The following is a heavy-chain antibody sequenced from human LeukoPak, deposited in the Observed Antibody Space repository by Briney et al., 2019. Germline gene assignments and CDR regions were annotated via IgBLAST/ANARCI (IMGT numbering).Heavy chain of an antibody. V-gene: IGHV4-59*01. CDR3: ARFGGPHAFDI. J-gene: IGHJ3*02. CDR2: INYSGST. D-gene: IGHD3-3*01. Sequence: SETLSLTCTVSGGSIDSYHWSWIRQPPGKGLEWIAYINYSGSTNYNPSLKSRVTISVHTSKNHFSLTLSSVTAADTAVYYCARFGGPHAFDIWGQGTMFTVSS. CDR1: GGSIDSYH.